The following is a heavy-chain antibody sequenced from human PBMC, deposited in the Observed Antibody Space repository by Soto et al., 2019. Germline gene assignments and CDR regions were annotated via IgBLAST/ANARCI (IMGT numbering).Heavy chain of an antibody. CDR1: GFTFSSYS. CDR3: ARERGPRVYYDFWSGYSSHAFDY. J-gene: IGHJ4*02. Sequence: GGSLRLSCAASGFTFSSYSMNWVRQAPGKGLEWVSSISSSSSYIYYADSVNGRFTISRDNAKNSLYLQMNSLRAEDTAVYYCARERGPRVYYDFWSGYSSHAFDYWGQGTLVTVSS. V-gene: IGHV3-21*01. CDR2: ISSSSSYI. D-gene: IGHD3-3*01.